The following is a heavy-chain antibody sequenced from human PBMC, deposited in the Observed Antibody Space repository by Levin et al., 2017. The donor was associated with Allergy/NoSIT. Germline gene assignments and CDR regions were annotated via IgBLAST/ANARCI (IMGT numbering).Heavy chain of an antibody. CDR2: ITSKTDGAAT. CDR1: GFSLSNAW. V-gene: IGHV3-15*01. CDR3: ATQFQW. D-gene: IGHD6-19*01. J-gene: IGHJ4*02. Sequence: GGSLRLSCAASGFSLSNAWMNWVRQAPGKGLEWVGRITSKTDGAATDYAAPVKGRFTISRDASTNTLYLQMNSLKVEDTAVYVCATQFQWWGQGTLVTVSS.